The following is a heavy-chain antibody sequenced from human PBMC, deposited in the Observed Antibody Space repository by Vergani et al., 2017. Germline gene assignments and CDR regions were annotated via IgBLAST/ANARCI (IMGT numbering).Heavy chain of an antibody. V-gene: IGHV4-34*01. CDR3: ARDFGLQR. Sequence: QVQLQQWGAGLLKPSETLSLTCAVYGGSFSGYYWSWIRQPPGKGLEWIGEINHSGSTNYNPSLKSRVTISVDTSKNQFSLKLSSVTAADTAVYYCARDFGLQRWGQGTLVTVSS. D-gene: IGHD5-24*01. CDR1: GGSFSGYY. CDR2: INHSGST. J-gene: IGHJ4*02.